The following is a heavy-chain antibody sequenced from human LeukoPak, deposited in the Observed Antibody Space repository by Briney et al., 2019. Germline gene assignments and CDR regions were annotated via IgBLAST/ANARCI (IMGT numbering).Heavy chain of an antibody. Sequence: GGSLRLSCAASGFTFSSYEMNWVRQAPGKGLEWVSYISSSGSTIYYADSVKGRFTISRDNAKNSLYLQMNSLRAEDTAVYYCAKDKALIVGATIEFDYWGQGTLVTVSS. V-gene: IGHV3-48*03. CDR2: ISSSGSTI. CDR1: GFTFSSYE. J-gene: IGHJ4*02. CDR3: AKDKALIVGATIEFDY. D-gene: IGHD1-26*01.